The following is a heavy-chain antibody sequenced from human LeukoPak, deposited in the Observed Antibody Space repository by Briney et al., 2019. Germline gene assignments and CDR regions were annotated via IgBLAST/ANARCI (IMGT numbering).Heavy chain of an antibody. V-gene: IGHV3-20*04. J-gene: IGHJ4*02. Sequence: GGSLRLSCAASGFTFDDYGMSWVRQAPGKGLEWVSGINWNGGSTGYADSVKGRFTISRDNAKNSLYLQMNSLRAEDTALYYCARDRGSGYDLGYELDYWGQGTLVTVSS. CDR3: ARDRGSGYDLGYELDY. D-gene: IGHD5-12*01. CDR1: GFTFDDYG. CDR2: INWNGGST.